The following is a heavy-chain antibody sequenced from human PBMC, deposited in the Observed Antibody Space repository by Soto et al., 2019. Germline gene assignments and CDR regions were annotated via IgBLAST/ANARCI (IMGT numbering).Heavy chain of an antibody. Sequence: QVQLVQSGAEVKKPGSSVKVSCKASGGTFSNYAISWVRQAPGEGLEWMGGITPMFGTVKYALKFQGRVTITADKSTATAYRELSSLSPEDTAVYDCARPHYRDTGSWCCFYGMDVWGQGTMVTVSS. CDR3: ARPHYRDTGSWCCFYGMDV. CDR1: GGTFSNYA. V-gene: IGHV1-69*06. J-gene: IGHJ6*02. D-gene: IGHD6-13*01. CDR2: ITPMFGTV.